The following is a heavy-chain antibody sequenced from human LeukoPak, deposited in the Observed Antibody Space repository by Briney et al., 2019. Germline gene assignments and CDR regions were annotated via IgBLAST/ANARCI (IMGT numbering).Heavy chain of an antibody. CDR1: GFTVTDYA. Sequence: GGSLRLCCAASGFTVTDYAMTWIRQSPGKGLEWVSSMSDIGPNTYYADSVKGRFTISRDTSKNTLFLQMNSLRAEDTALYFCARRLSLRFDAFAVWGPGTVVTVSS. J-gene: IGHJ3*01. CDR3: ARRLSLRFDAFAV. V-gene: IGHV3-23*01. D-gene: IGHD3-3*01. CDR2: MSDIGPNT.